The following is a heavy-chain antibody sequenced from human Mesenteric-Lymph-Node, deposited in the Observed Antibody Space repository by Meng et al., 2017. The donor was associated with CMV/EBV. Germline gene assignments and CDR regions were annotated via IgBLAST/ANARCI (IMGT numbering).Heavy chain of an antibody. D-gene: IGHD3-10*01. CDR3: ARGITMVRGVIVNPYYYYYVMDV. CDR1: GFTFDDYT. V-gene: IGHV3-43*01. CDR2: ISWDGDST. Sequence: ESLKISCAASGFTFDDYTMHWVRQVPGKGPEWVSLISWDGDSTYFADSVMGRFTISRDNSKNSLYLQMNSLRTEDTALYYCARGITMVRGVIVNPYYYYYVMDVWGQGTTVTVSS. J-gene: IGHJ6*02.